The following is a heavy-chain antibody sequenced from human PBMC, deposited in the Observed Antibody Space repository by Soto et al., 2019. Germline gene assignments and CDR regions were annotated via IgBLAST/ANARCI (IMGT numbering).Heavy chain of an antibody. CDR3: AHTLVVVTAIPFDY. J-gene: IGHJ4*02. D-gene: IGHD2-21*02. Sequence: QITLKESGPTLVKPTQTLTLTCTFSGFSLSTSGVGVGWIRQPPGKALEWLALIYWDDDKRYSPSLKSRLTITKDTSKNQVVLTMTNMDPVDTASYYCAHTLVVVTAIPFDYWGQGTLVTVSS. CDR2: IYWDDDK. V-gene: IGHV2-5*02. CDR1: GFSLSTSGVG.